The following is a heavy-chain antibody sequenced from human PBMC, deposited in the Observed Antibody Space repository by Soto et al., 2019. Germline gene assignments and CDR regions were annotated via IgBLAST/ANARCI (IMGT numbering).Heavy chain of an antibody. V-gene: IGHV3-30*04. Sequence: QVPLVESGGGVVQPGRSLRLSCVASGFTFSSYPIHWVRQAPGKGLEWVTTISSDGNDKYYSDSVKGRFTTSRDNSKNTVYLQMNNLRVEDTAVYYCAKEGVADKYYYYGMDVW. CDR3: AKEGVADKYYYYGMDV. J-gene: IGHJ6*01. CDR1: GFTFSSYP. D-gene: IGHD3-3*01. CDR2: ISSDGNDK.